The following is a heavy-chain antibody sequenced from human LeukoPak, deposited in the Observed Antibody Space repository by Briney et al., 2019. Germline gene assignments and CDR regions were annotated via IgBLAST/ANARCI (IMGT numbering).Heavy chain of an antibody. CDR2: IYYSGST. CDR1: GGSVSSYY. D-gene: IGHD6-13*01. J-gene: IGHJ4*02. Sequence: SETLSLTCTVSGGSVSSYYWSWLRQPPGKGLEWIGYIYYSGSTNYNPSLKSRVTISVDTSKNQFSLKLSSVTAADTAVYYCASIAAAGTGGFDYWGQGTLVTVSS. CDR3: ASIAAAGTGGFDY. V-gene: IGHV4-59*08.